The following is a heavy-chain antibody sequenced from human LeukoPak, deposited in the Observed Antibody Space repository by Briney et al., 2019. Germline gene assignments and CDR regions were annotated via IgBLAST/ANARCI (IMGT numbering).Heavy chain of an antibody. Sequence: GGSLSLSCVASGFTFSSYGMHWVRQAPGKGLEWVAFIRSDGGNKYYADSVRGRFTISRDNSKNTMYLEMNSLRAEDTAVYYCARRGTMIVDWGQGTLVTVSS. J-gene: IGHJ1*01. CDR1: GFTFSSYG. CDR3: ARRGTMIVD. D-gene: IGHD3-22*01. V-gene: IGHV3-30*02. CDR2: IRSDGGNK.